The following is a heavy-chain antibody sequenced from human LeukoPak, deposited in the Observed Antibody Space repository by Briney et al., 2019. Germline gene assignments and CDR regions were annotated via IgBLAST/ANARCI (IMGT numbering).Heavy chain of an antibody. CDR1: GFTFSSYA. D-gene: IGHD3-3*01. V-gene: IGHV3-64*01. Sequence: GGSLRLSCAASGFTFSSYAMHWVRQAPGKGLEYVSAISSNGGSTYYANSVKGRFTISRDNSKNTLYLQMGSLRAEDMAVYYCARVQEVNYDIWSGYCDYWGQGTLVTVSS. CDR3: ARVQEVNYDIWSGYCDY. CDR2: ISSNGGST. J-gene: IGHJ4*02.